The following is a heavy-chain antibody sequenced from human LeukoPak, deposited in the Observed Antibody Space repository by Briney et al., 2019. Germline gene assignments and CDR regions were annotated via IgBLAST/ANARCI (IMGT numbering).Heavy chain of an antibody. D-gene: IGHD1-26*01. J-gene: IGHJ4*02. V-gene: IGHV1-46*01. CDR3: AREAGGSYYY. CDR1: GYTFTSYY. Sequence: ASVKVSCKASGYTFTSYYIHWVRQAPGQGLEWLGIINPSGGNTSYAQKFQGRVTMTRDMSTYTVYMELSSLISEDTAVYYCAREAGGSYYYWGQGTLVTVSS. CDR2: INPSGGNT.